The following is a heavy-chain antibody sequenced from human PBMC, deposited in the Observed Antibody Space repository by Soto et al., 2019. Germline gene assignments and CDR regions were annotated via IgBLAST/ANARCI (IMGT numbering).Heavy chain of an antibody. Sequence: PSETLSLTCTVSGVSISGSRYYWGWIRQPPGRGLEWIGNIYYSGSTYYTPALKSRVTLSVDTSKNQFSLNLNSVTAADTAVYYCARVGPWVPYYYDSSPYTFENWFDPWGQGTLVTVSS. CDR3: ARVGPWVPYYYDSSPYTFENWFDP. V-gene: IGHV4-39*01. J-gene: IGHJ5*02. CDR2: IYYSGST. CDR1: GVSISGSRYY. D-gene: IGHD3-22*01.